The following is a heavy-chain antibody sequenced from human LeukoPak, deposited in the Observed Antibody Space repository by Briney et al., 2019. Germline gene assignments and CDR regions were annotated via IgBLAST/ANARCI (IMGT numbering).Heavy chain of an antibody. D-gene: IGHD6-19*01. CDR1: GGSISSYY. Sequence: PSETLSLTCTVSGGSISSYYWSWIRQPPGKGLEWIGYIYYSGSTNYNPSLKSRVTISVDTSKNQFSLKLSSVTAAGTAVYYCAGSSGTYSSGYDYWGQGTLVTVSS. CDR3: AGSSGTYSSGYDY. J-gene: IGHJ4*02. CDR2: IYYSGST. V-gene: IGHV4-59*01.